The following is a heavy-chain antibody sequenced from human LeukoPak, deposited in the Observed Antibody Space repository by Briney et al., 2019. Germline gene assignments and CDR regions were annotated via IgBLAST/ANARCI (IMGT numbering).Heavy chain of an antibody. J-gene: IGHJ4*02. CDR3: ARDYKYAFDN. D-gene: IGHD5-24*01. Sequence: GGSLRLSCAASGFTFSDYSMNWVRQAPGKGLEWISYIGIDSGNTNYADSVKGRFIISGDKAKNSLYLQMNSLRVEDTAVYYCARDYKYAFDNWGQGTQVTVSS. CDR2: IGIDSGNT. CDR1: GFTFSDYS. V-gene: IGHV3-48*01.